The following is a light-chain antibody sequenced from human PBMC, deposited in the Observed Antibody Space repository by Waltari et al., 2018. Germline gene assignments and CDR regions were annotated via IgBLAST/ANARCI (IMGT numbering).Light chain of an antibody. CDR3: AAWDDSLNGVM. Sequence: QSVLTQPPSASGTPGQRVTIPCSGSSSNIGGHSVNWYQQSPGTAPKLLIFTNNPRPSRGPARFSGSKSDTSASLAIRGLQSDDEADYYCAAWDDSLNGVMFGGGTKLTVL. J-gene: IGLJ3*02. CDR1: SSNIGGHS. V-gene: IGLV1-44*01. CDR2: TNN.